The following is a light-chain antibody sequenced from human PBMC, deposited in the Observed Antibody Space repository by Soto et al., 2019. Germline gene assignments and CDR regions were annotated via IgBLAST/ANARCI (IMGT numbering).Light chain of an antibody. CDR2: GAS. CDR1: QSVSSSY. J-gene: IGKJ1*01. CDR3: RHYGSSPVT. Sequence: EIVLTQSPGTLSLSPGERATLSCRASQSVSSSYLAWYQQKPGQAPSLLIYGASSRATGLPDRFGGSGSGGGFTLTITTVEYQDWVVCYCRHYGSSPVTFGQGTKVDIK. V-gene: IGKV3-20*01.